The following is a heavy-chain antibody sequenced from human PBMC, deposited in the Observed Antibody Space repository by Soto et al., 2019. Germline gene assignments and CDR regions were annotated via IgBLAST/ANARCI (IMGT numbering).Heavy chain of an antibody. CDR3: ATGRGHGDPTPNFDY. V-gene: IGHV1-2*02. D-gene: IGHD4-17*01. J-gene: IGHJ4*02. CDR2: INPNSGGT. Sequence: QVQLVQSGAEVKKHGASVKVSCKAAGYTFTDYFMHWVRQAPGQGLEWMGWINPNSGGTTYEQKFQGRVTMTWDTSISTAYLGRSRLTSAETSVYYCATGRGHGDPTPNFDYWGQGTLVIVSS. CDR1: GYTFTDYF.